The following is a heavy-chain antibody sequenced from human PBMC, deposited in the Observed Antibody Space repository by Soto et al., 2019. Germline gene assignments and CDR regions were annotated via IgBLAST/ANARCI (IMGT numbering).Heavy chain of an antibody. V-gene: IGHV4-59*01. Sequence: QVQLQESGPGLVKPSETLSLTCTVSGGSISNYYWSWIRQPPGKGLEWIGYIYYSGSANYNPSLNSRVTISVDTSKNQYSLKLSSVTAADTAVYYCARAGAATLSDYWGQGTLVTVSS. CDR3: ARAGAATLSDY. D-gene: IGHD2-15*01. J-gene: IGHJ4*02. CDR2: IYYSGSA. CDR1: GGSISNYY.